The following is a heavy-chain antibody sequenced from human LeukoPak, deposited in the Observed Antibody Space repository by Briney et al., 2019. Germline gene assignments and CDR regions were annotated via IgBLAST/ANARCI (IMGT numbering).Heavy chain of an antibody. J-gene: IGHJ4*02. V-gene: IGHV1/OR15-3*02. Sequence: ASVKVSCKASGYTFTDYFMNWMRQAPGQRLEWMGWINAGNGNTKYSQKLQGRVTITRDTSSSTAYMQLSSLRAEDTAVYYCARDWQTRSGWSNFWGQGILVTVSS. CDR2: INAGNGNT. CDR1: GYTFTDYF. CDR3: ARDWQTRSGWSNF. D-gene: IGHD6-19*01.